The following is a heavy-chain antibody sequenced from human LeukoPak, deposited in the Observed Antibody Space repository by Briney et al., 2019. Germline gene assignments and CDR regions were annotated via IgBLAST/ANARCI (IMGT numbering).Heavy chain of an antibody. D-gene: IGHD3-22*01. Sequence: SETLSLTCTVSGGSISSSSYYWGWIRHPPGKGLEWIGSIYYSGSTYYNPSLKSRVTISVDTSKNQFSLKLSSVTAADTAVYYCARQLNYYDSSGYYPYYFDYWGQGTLVTVSS. V-gene: IGHV4-39*01. CDR2: IYYSGST. CDR3: ARQLNYYDSSGYYPYYFDY. J-gene: IGHJ4*02. CDR1: GGSISSSSYY.